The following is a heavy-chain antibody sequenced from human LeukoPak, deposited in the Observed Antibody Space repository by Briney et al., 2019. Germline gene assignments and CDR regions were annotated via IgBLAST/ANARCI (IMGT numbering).Heavy chain of an antibody. Sequence: GGSLRLSCAASGFSFSSYNMNWVRQAPGKGLEWVSYIGASNTKYYADSVKGRFTISRDNAKNTLYLQMNSLRAEDTAVYYCARDRGTVIGAFDIWGQGTMVTVSS. CDR2: IGASNTK. V-gene: IGHV3-48*04. CDR1: GFSFSSYN. CDR3: ARDRGTVIGAFDI. D-gene: IGHD4-17*01. J-gene: IGHJ3*02.